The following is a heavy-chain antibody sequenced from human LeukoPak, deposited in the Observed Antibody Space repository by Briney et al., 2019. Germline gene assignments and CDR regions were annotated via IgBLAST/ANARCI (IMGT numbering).Heavy chain of an antibody. CDR3: ATRVTAYSYEAFDI. Sequence: PGGSLRLSCAASGFSFRSFSMTWVRQAPGKGLEWVAAISSTSNHRYHADSVKGRFSISRHNDKNSLFLEMNSLRAEDTALYYCATRVTAYSYEAFDIWGQGTMLTVSS. CDR1: GFSFRSFS. CDR2: ISSTSNHR. V-gene: IGHV3-21*06. J-gene: IGHJ3*02. D-gene: IGHD2-21*01.